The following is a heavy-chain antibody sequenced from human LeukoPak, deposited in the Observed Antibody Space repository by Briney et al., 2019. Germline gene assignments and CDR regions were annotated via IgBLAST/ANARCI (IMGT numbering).Heavy chain of an antibody. J-gene: IGHJ3*02. V-gene: IGHV4-39*01. CDR3: ASYYDSSGYADAFDI. D-gene: IGHD3-22*01. CDR1: GGSISSSSYY. Sequence: SETLSLTCTVSGGSISSSSYYWGWIRQPPGKGLEWIGSIYYSGSTYYNPSLKSRVTISVDASKNQFSLKLSSVTAADTAVYYCASYYDSSGYADAFDIWGQGTMVTVSS. CDR2: IYYSGST.